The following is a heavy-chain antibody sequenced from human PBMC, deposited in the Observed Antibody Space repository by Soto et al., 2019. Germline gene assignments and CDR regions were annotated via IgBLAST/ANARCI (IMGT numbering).Heavy chain of an antibody. V-gene: IGHV1-69*04. CDR1: GYTFTIYD. CDR2: IIPNIGNT. J-gene: IGHJ4*02. D-gene: IGHD6-6*01. CDR3: ARLEMWGSSSSSLDPVYY. Sequence: SVKVSCKASGYTFTIYDINWVRQATGQGLEWMGRIIPNIGNTNYAQKFQGRVTITADKSTSTAYMELSSLRSEDTAVYYCARLEMWGSSSSSLDPVYYWGQGTLVTVSS.